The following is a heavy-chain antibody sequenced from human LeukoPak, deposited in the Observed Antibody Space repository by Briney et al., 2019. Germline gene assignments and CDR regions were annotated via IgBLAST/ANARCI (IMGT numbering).Heavy chain of an antibody. CDR3: ERATYDTSTGYYTFHY. J-gene: IGHJ4*02. D-gene: IGHD3-9*01. Sequence: ASVNVSCKASGYTFTSYDINWVRQATGQGGAWMGWMNPKRGNTRYAQKPQGRGPMTRNTSTSTAYMELRSRRCRDTALLYCERATYDTSTGYYTFHYWGEATLATVPS. V-gene: IGHV1-8*01. CDR1: GYTFTSYD. CDR2: MNPKRGNT.